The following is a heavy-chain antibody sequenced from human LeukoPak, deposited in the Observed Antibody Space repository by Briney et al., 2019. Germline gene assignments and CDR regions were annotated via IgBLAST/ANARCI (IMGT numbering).Heavy chain of an antibody. J-gene: IGHJ4*02. CDR2: INPSGGST. V-gene: IGHV1-46*01. Sequence: EASVKVSCKASGYTFTSYYMHWVRQAPGQGLEWMGIINPSGGSTSYAQKFQDRVTITAVESMSTVYMELSSLRSEDTAVYYCARGWLAETTVVTPYNYWGQGTLVTVSS. CDR3: ARGWLAETTVVTPYNY. CDR1: GYTFTSYY. D-gene: IGHD4-23*01.